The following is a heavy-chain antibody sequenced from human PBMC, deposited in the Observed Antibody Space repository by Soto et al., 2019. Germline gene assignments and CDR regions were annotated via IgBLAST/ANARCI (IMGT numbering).Heavy chain of an antibody. J-gene: IGHJ5*02. Sequence: EVQLVESGGGLAQPGGFLRLSCEAAGFTFSIYTMNWVRQAPGKGLEWVSYITAASDTIYYADSVKGRFTISRDNAKNSLYLQMNSLRDEDTAVYYCARHYTTSRVGAWFDPWGQGTLVTVSS. CDR3: ARHYTTSRVGAWFDP. D-gene: IGHD3-3*01. V-gene: IGHV3-48*02. CDR2: ITAASDTI. CDR1: GFTFSIYT.